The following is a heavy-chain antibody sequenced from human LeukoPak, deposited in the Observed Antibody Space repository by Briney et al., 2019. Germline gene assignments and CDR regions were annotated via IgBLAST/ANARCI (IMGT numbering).Heavy chain of an antibody. J-gene: IGHJ3*02. CDR2: IRYDGSNK. Sequence: QPGGSLRLSCAASGFTFSSYGMHWVRQAPGKGLEWVAFIRYDGSNKYYADSVKGRFTISRDNSKNTLYLQMNSLRAEDTAVYYCAKAAIGYDSSGEDAFDIWGQGTMVTVSS. V-gene: IGHV3-30*02. CDR3: AKAAIGYDSSGEDAFDI. CDR1: GFTFSSYG. D-gene: IGHD3-22*01.